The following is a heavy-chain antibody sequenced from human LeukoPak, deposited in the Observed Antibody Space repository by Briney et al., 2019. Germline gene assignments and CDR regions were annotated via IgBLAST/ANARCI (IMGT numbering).Heavy chain of an antibody. Sequence: QPGRSLRLSCAASGFTFSSYGMHWVRQAPGKGLEWVAVIWYDGSNKYYADSVKGRFTISRDNSKNTLYLQMNSLRAEDTAVYYCAKDGYSGSWYGRTNKSYYFDYWGQGTLVTVSS. J-gene: IGHJ4*02. V-gene: IGHV3-33*06. CDR3: AKDGYSGSWYGRTNKSYYFDY. CDR2: IWYDGSNK. CDR1: GFTFSSYG. D-gene: IGHD6-13*01.